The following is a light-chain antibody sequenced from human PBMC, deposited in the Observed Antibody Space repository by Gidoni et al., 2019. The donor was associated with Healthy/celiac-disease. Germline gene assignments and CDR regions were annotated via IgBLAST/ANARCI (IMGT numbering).Light chain of an antibody. CDR3: QQYGSSRWT. Sequence: EIVLTQSPGTLSLSPGERATLSCRARQRVSSSYLAWYQQKPGQAPRLLIYGASSRATGIPDRFSGSGSGTDFTLTISRLEPEDFAVYYCQQYGSSRWTFGQGTKVEIK. CDR1: QRVSSSY. V-gene: IGKV3-20*01. J-gene: IGKJ1*01. CDR2: GAS.